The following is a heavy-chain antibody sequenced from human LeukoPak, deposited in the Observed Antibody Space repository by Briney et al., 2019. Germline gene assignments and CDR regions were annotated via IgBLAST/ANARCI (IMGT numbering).Heavy chain of an antibody. CDR2: IYTSGST. CDR3: ARDSGTTGEVKFDP. J-gene: IGHJ5*02. Sequence: SETLSLTCTVSGGSISSYYWSWIRQPAGKGLEWIGRIYTSGSTTYNPSLKSRLTMSVDTSKNQFSLRLSSVTAADTAVYCCARDSGTTGEVKFDPWGQGTLVTVSS. CDR1: GGSISSYY. D-gene: IGHD3-10*01. V-gene: IGHV4-4*07.